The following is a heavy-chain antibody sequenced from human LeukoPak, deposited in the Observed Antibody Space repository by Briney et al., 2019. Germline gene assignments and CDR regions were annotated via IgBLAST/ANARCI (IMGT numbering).Heavy chain of an antibody. CDR3: AREGDPAGLDY. Sequence: PGGSLRLSCAASGFTFSSYAMHWVRRAPGKGLEWVAVISYDGSNKYYADSVKGRFTISRDNSKNTLYLQMNSLRAEDTAVYYCAREGDPAGLDYWGQGTLVTVSS. J-gene: IGHJ4*02. V-gene: IGHV3-30-3*01. CDR1: GFTFSSYA. CDR2: ISYDGSNK. D-gene: IGHD6-13*01.